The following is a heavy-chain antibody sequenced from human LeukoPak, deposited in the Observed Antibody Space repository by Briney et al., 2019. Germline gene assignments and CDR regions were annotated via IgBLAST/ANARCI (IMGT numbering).Heavy chain of an antibody. D-gene: IGHD1-7*01. CDR1: GYTFTSYC. CDR3: AKCSETGTTRWFDP. V-gene: IGHV1-46*01. J-gene: IGHJ5*02. Sequence: ASVKVSCKASGYTFTSYCLHWVRQAPGQGLEWMGLINPSGTTTYAQNFQGRVTMTRDTSASTAYMELSSLRSDDTAVYYCAKCSETGTTRWFDPWGQGTLVIVSS. CDR2: INPSGTT.